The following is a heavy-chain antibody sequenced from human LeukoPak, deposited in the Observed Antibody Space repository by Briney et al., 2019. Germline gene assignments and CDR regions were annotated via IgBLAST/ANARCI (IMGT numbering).Heavy chain of an antibody. V-gene: IGHV3-23*01. D-gene: IGHD3-3*01. CDR2: ISGSGGRT. J-gene: IGHJ4*02. CDR3: AKSGLSHDLWIHFDY. CDR1: GFSFSSYA. Sequence: GASLRLSCAASGFSFSSYAMSWVRQAPGKGLGWVSAISGSGGRTYYPDSVKGRFTISRDNSKNTLYLQMNSLRAEDTALYYCAKSGLSHDLWIHFDYWGQGTLVTVSS.